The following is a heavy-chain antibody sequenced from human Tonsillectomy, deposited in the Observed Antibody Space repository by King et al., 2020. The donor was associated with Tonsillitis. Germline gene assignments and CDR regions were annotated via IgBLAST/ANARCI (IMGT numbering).Heavy chain of an antibody. CDR3: ARDGGITMVRGATPYFDY. D-gene: IGHD3-10*01. CDR2: ISSSSSTI. Sequence: VQLVESGGGLVQPGGSLRLSCAASGFTFSSYSMNWVRQAPGKGLEWVSYISSSSSTIYYADSVKGRFTISRDNAKNSLYLQMNSLRAEDTAVYYCARDGGITMVRGATPYFDYWGQGTLVTVSS. CDR1: GFTFSSYS. V-gene: IGHV3-48*01. J-gene: IGHJ4*02.